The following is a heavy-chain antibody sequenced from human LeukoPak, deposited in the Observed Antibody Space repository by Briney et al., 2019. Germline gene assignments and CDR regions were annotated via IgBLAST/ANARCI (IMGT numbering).Heavy chain of an antibody. CDR2: ISGSDNYI. V-gene: IGHV3-21*01. J-gene: IGHJ4*02. D-gene: IGHD2-2*01. Sequence: GGSLRLSCAASGFTFSYYSMNWVRQAPGKGLEWVSSISGSDNYIYYVDSVKGRFTISRDNAKNSLYLQMNSLRAEDTAVYYCASLHDIVVVPPATIDYWGQGTLVTVSS. CDR1: GFTFSYYS. CDR3: ASLHDIVVVPPATIDY.